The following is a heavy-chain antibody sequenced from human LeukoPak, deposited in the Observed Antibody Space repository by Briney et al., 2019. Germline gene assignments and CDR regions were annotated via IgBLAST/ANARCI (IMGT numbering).Heavy chain of an antibody. Sequence: ASVKVSCKASAYTFTSYAISWVRQAPGQGLEWMGWISASNGNTNYAQKLHGRVTMTTDTPTNTVYMELRSLRFDDTAVYYCARDLAGVVGVTAWFDPWGQGTLVTVSS. CDR1: AYTFTSYA. CDR2: ISASNGNT. CDR3: ARDLAGVVGVTAWFDP. V-gene: IGHV1-18*01. J-gene: IGHJ5*02. D-gene: IGHD1-26*01.